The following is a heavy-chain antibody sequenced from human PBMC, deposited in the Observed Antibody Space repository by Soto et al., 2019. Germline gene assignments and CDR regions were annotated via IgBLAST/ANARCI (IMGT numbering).Heavy chain of an antibody. D-gene: IGHD3-16*01. V-gene: IGHV1-18*01. CDR2: ISVFNGDT. CDR1: GYTSSSYG. J-gene: IGHJ6*02. CDR3: ATKDDHKDDQPYYYGMDI. Sequence: ASVKVSCKAIGYTSSSYGINWVRQAPGQGLEWMGWISVFNGDTTYAQKFQGRDAITQDPGTSTAHMELRSLRSDDAAVYFCATKDDHKDDQPYYYGMDIWGQGTTVTVSS.